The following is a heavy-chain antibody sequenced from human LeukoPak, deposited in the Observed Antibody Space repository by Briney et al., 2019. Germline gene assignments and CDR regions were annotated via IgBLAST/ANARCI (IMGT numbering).Heavy chain of an antibody. Sequence: SETLSLTCTVSGGSISSSSSYYWAWIRQPPGKGLEWIGSIYYSGSTYYNPSLKSRVTISVDTSKNQFSLKLNSMTAADTAVYYCAGHVSAAAGGRWGQGTLVTVSS. CDR2: IYYSGST. J-gene: IGHJ4*02. D-gene: IGHD6-13*01. V-gene: IGHV4-39*07. CDR3: AGHVSAAAGGR. CDR1: GGSISSSSSYY.